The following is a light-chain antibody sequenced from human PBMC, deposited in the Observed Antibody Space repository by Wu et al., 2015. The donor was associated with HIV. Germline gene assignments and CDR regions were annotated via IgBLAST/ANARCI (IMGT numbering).Light chain of an antibody. V-gene: IGKV1-8*01. CDR2: GAS. CDR1: QAIGNY. Sequence: IRMTQSPSSLSASTGDRVTITCRASQAIGNYLAWYQQTPGKAPKLLIYGASILQSGVPSRFSGSGSGTDFTLTISCLQSEDFAIYYCQQYYTSPHFGPGTKVEIK. CDR3: QQYYTSPH. J-gene: IGKJ3*01.